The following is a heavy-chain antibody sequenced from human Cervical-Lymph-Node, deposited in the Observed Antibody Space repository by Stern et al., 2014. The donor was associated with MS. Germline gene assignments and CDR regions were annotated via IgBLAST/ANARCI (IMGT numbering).Heavy chain of an antibody. CDR2: IKEDGSEK. D-gene: IGHD3-22*01. J-gene: IGHJ4*02. CDR3: ARRNYYDTSGCLDS. CDR1: GFTFSRYW. V-gene: IGHV3-7*01. Sequence: EVQLVESGGGLVQPGGSLRLFCAASGFTFSRYWMSWVRQAPGKGLEWVASIKEDGSEKYYVDSVKGRFTIARDSAKKSLYLQMNGLRAEDTAVYYCARRNYYDTSGCLDSWGQGTLVTVSS.